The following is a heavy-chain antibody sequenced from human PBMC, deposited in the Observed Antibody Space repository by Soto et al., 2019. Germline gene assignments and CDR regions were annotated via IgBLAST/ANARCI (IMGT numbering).Heavy chain of an antibody. CDR2: IYYSGST. V-gene: IGHV4-59*08. D-gene: IGHD6-13*01. Sequence: SETLSLTCTVSGGSISSYYWSWIRQPPGKGLEWIGYIYYSGSTNYNPSLKIRVTISVDTSKNQFSLKLSSVTAADTAVYYCARLHSSSWYYFDYWGQGTLVTVSS. CDR3: ARLHSSSWYYFDY. J-gene: IGHJ4*02. CDR1: GGSISSYY.